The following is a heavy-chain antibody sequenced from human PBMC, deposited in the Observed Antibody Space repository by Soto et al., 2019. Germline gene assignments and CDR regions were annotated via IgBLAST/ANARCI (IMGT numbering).Heavy chain of an antibody. D-gene: IGHD3-16*01. CDR3: ARGLWIDYYYYYMDV. CDR1: GGSISSGGYY. Sequence: SETLSLTCTVSGGSISSGGYYWSWIRQHPGKGLEWIGYIYYSGSTYYNPSLKSRVTISVDTSKNQFSLKLSSVTAADTAVYYCARGLWIDYYYYYMDVWGKGTTVTVSS. J-gene: IGHJ6*03. CDR2: IYYSGST. V-gene: IGHV4-31*03.